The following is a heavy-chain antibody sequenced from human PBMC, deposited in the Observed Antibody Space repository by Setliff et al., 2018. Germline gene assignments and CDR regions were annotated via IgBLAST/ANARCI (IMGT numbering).Heavy chain of an antibody. V-gene: IGHV4-34*01. CDR3: RYWSGYYNNEY. Sequence: SATLSLTCTGYGGSFTNYYWGWIRQSPGKWLEWIGEINHNGSTNYNPSLKSRLTISVDASTNQLSLKLYSVTAADTAVYYCRYWSGYYNNEYWGQGTLVTVSS. J-gene: IGHJ4*02. CDR1: GGSFTNYY. D-gene: IGHD3-3*01. CDR2: INHNGST.